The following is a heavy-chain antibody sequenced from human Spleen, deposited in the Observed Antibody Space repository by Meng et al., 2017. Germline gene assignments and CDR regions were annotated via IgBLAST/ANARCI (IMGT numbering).Heavy chain of an antibody. CDR3: ARGYYDFWSGYGHNWCDP. V-gene: IGHV4-31*01. CDR1: GGSISSGGYY. CDR2: IYYSGST. D-gene: IGHD3-3*01. J-gene: IGHJ5*02. Sequence: SETLSLTCTVSGGSISSGGYYWSWIRQHPGKGLEWIGYIYYSGSTYYNPSLKSLVTISVDTSKNQFSLKLSSVTAADTAVYYCARGYYDFWSGYGHNWCDPWGQGTLVTVSS.